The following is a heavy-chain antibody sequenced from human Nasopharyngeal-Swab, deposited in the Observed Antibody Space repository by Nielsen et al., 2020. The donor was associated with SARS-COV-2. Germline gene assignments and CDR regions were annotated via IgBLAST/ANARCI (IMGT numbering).Heavy chain of an antibody. V-gene: IGHV3-9*01. CDR2: ITWNSGNK. CDR3: AKARRTDTYGFECFDY. D-gene: IGHD5-18*01. J-gene: IGHJ4*02. CDR1: GFTFENYA. Sequence: SLKISCSASGFTFENYAMHWVRQPPGKGLEWVSGITWNSGNKGYAESVQGRFTISRDNAKNSMYLQMNSLRAEETALYYCAKARRTDTYGFECFDYWGQESLVTVSS.